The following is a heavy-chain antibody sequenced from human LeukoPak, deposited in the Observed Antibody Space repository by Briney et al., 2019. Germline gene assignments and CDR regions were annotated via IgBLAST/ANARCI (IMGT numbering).Heavy chain of an antibody. CDR1: GFTFSSYA. CDR3: ARELADGDPDYYYGMDV. Sequence: PGGSLRLSCAASGFTFSSYAMHWVRQAPGKGLEWVAVISYDGSNKYYADSVKGRFTISRDNSKNTLYLQMSSLRAEDTAVYYCARELADGDPDYYYGMDVWGQGTTVTVSS. D-gene: IGHD4-17*01. CDR2: ISYDGSNK. V-gene: IGHV3-30-3*01. J-gene: IGHJ6*02.